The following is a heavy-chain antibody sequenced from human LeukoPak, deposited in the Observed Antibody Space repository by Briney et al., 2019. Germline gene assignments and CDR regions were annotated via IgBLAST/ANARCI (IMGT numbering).Heavy chain of an antibody. CDR2: ISSTATTI. J-gene: IGHJ4*02. V-gene: IGHV3-48*04. CDR1: GFTFSSYW. D-gene: IGHD2-21*01. CDR3: CGASFDY. Sequence: PGGSLRLSCAASGFTFSSYWMSWVRQAPGKGLEWISYISSTATTIYYADSVKGRFTISRDNAKNSLYLQMNSLRAEDTAVYYCCGASFDYWGQGTLVTVSS.